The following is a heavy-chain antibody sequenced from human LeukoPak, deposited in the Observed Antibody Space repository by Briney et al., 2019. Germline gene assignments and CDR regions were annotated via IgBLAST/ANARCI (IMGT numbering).Heavy chain of an antibody. D-gene: IGHD5-18*01. Sequence: GGSLRLSCAASEFTFSAYSMTWVRQAPGKGLEWVSYISSSGTTIYYADSVKGRFTISRDNAKNSLYLQMNSLRAEDTAVYYCARENTAMVAYWGQGTLVTVSS. CDR1: EFTFSAYS. J-gene: IGHJ4*02. CDR3: ARENTAMVAY. V-gene: IGHV3-48*04. CDR2: ISSSGTTI.